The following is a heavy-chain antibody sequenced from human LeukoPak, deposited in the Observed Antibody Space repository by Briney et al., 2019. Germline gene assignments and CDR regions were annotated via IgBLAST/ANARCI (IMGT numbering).Heavy chain of an antibody. J-gene: IGHJ4*02. CDR1: GYTFTRYY. Sequence: GASVKVSCKTSGYTFTRYYVHWVRQAPGQGLEWMGIINPNGGGTNYAQKFQGRVNMTRDTSTNTMYMEVSSLRSEDTAVYYCARDHYHKIHSVMVTAPDYWGQGTLVIVSS. CDR3: ARDHYHKIHSVMVTAPDY. D-gene: IGHD2-21*02. CDR2: INPNGGGT. V-gene: IGHV1-46*01.